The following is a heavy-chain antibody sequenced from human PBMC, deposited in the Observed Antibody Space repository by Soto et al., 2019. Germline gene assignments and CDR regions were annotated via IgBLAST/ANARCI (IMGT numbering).Heavy chain of an antibody. V-gene: IGHV3-23*01. CDR1: GFTFSSYA. CDR3: AKDRDPGYISGWFKEQYFQH. Sequence: VGSVRLSCAASGFTFSSYAMSWVGQAPGKELEWVSAISGSGGSTYYADSVKGRFTMSRDNSKNTLYLQMNSLRAWDTAVYFCAKDRDPGYISGWFKEQYFQHWGQGTLVTVSS. D-gene: IGHD6-19*01. CDR2: ISGSGGST. J-gene: IGHJ1*01.